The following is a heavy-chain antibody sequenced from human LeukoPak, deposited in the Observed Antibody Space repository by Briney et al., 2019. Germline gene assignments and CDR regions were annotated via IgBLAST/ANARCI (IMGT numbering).Heavy chain of an antibody. CDR2: INSDGSST. D-gene: IGHD2-2*01. CDR1: GFTFSSSA. Sequence: GGSLRLSCAASGFTFSSSAMSWVRQAPGTGLVWVSLINSDGSSTNYADSVKGRFTISRDNAKNTLYLQMNSLRAEDTAVYYCATDVPAVTIFGYWGQGTLVTVSS. CDR3: ATDVPAVTIFGY. V-gene: IGHV3-74*01. J-gene: IGHJ4*02.